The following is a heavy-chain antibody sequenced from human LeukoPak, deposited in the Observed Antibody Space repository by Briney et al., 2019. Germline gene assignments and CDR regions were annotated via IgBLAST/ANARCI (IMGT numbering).Heavy chain of an antibody. V-gene: IGHV1-2*02. D-gene: IGHD3-10*01. Sequence: ASVKVSCKASGYTFTGYFIHWVRQAPGQGLEWMGWINPNNGGTKYAQKFQDRVTMTRDTSISTAYMELSRLRSDDTAVYYCARDARVVPRGVIDYWGQGTLVTVSS. CDR1: GYTFTGYF. CDR3: ARDARVVPRGVIDY. CDR2: INPNNGGT. J-gene: IGHJ4*02.